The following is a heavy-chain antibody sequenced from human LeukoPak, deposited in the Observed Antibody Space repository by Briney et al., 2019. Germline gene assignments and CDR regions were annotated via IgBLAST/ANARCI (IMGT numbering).Heavy chain of an antibody. Sequence: GGSLRLSCAASGFTVGSNYMTWVRQAPGKGLEWVALIYGDDYTFYADSVEGRFTVSRDRSKNTVYLRLNSLRPEDTAVYFWAGRPSLVPSTNYYLYMDGWGTGTTVTVSS. CDR1: GFTVGSNY. J-gene: IGHJ6*03. V-gene: IGHV3-53*01. CDR2: IYGDDYT. CDR3: AGRPSLVPSTNYYLYMDG. D-gene: IGHD2-2*01.